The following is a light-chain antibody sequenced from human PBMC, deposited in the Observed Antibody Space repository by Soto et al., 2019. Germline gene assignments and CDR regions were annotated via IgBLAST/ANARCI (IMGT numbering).Light chain of an antibody. J-gene: IGKJ5*01. CDR3: QQYFITPIT. V-gene: IGKV4-1*01. CDR2: WAS. Sequence: DIVMTQSPDSLAVSLGERATINCKSSQSVLSSSNNKNYLAWYQQKPGQPPKLLIYWASTRESGVPDRFSGSGSGTDFTLTISSLQAEDVAVYYCQQYFITPITFGQGTPLEIK. CDR1: QSVLSSSNNKNY.